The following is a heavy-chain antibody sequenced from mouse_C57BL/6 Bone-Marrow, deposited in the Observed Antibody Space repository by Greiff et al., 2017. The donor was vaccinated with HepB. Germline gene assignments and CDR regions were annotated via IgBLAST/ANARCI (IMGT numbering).Heavy chain of an antibody. D-gene: IGHD1-1*01. J-gene: IGHJ2*01. V-gene: IGHV1-18*01. CDR1: GYTFTDYN. CDR3: ARNYGSSQYYFDY. Sequence: VQLQHSGPELVKPGASVKIPCKASGYTFTDYNMDWVKQSHGKSLEWIGDINPNNGGTIYNQKFKGKATLTVDKSSSTAYMALRSLTSEDTAVYYCARNYGSSQYYFDYWGQGTTLTVSS. CDR2: INPNNGGT.